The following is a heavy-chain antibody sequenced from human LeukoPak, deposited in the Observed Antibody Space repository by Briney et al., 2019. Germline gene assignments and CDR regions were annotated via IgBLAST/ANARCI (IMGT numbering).Heavy chain of an antibody. D-gene: IGHD3-10*01. V-gene: IGHV3-21*01. CDR3: ARDTVVRGVIAIDY. Sequence: GGSLRLSCAASGFTFSSYSMNWVRQAAGKGLEWVSSISSSSGYKYYADSVKGRFTISRDNAKNSLYLQMNSLRAEDTAVYYCARDTVVRGVIAIDYWGQGTLVTVSS. CDR2: ISSSSGYK. J-gene: IGHJ4*02. CDR1: GFTFSSYS.